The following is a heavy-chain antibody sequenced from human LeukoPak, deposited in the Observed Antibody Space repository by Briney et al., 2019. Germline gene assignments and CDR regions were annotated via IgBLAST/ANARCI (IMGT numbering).Heavy chain of an antibody. CDR1: GFTFSDYY. D-gene: IGHD6-13*01. J-gene: IGHJ4*02. CDR3: ARDHSSSWKYFDY. Sequence: PGGSLRLSCAASGFTFSDYYMNWIRQAPGKGLEWVSYISSSATTIYYADSVKGRFTISRDNAKKSLYLQMNSLRAEDTAVYYCARDHSSSWKYFDYWGQGTLVTVSS. CDR2: ISSSATTI. V-gene: IGHV3-11*04.